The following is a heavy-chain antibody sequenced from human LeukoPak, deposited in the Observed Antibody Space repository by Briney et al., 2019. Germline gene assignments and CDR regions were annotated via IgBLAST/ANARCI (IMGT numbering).Heavy chain of an antibody. CDR2: ISSSGSTI. Sequence: GGSLRLSCAASGFTFSSYEMTWVRQAPGKGLEWVSYISSSGSTIYYADSVKGRFTISRDNSKNSLYLQMNSLRTEDTALYYCAKDYHITMIVVVINYAFDIWGQGTMVTVSS. CDR3: AKDYHITMIVVVINYAFDI. V-gene: IGHV3-48*03. CDR1: GFTFSSYE. J-gene: IGHJ3*02. D-gene: IGHD3-22*01.